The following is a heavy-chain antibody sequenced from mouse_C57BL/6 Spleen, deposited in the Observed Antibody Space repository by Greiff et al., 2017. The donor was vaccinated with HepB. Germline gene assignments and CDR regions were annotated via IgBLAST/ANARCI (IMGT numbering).Heavy chain of an antibody. CDR2: ISSGGDYT. D-gene: IGHD2-3*01. J-gene: IGHJ2*01. V-gene: IGHV5-9-1*02. CDR1: GFTFSSYA. CDR3: TRDGSHYFDY. Sequence: EVKLEESGEGLVKPGGSLKLSCAASGFTFSSYAMSWVRQTPEKRLEWVAYISSGGDYTYYADTVKGRFTISRANARNTLYLQMSSLKSEDTAMYYCTRDGSHYFDYWGQGTTLTVSS.